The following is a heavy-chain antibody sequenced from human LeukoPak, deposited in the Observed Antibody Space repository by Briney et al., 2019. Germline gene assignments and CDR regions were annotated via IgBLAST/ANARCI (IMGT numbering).Heavy chain of an antibody. J-gene: IGHJ3*02. V-gene: IGHV3-30*02. D-gene: IGHD3-16*01. CDR2: IRYDESVK. Sequence: PGGSLRLSCAASGFTFSGSGMHWVRQAPGKGPEWVAFIRYDESVKSYANSVKGRFTGSRDNSKNTLFLQMNNLRAEDTADYYCARDLPGGAKAFNIWGLGTMVIVSS. CDR3: ARDLPGGAKAFNI. CDR1: GFTFSGSG.